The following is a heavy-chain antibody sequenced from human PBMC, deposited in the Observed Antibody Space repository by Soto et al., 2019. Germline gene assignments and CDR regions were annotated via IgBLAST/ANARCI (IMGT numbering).Heavy chain of an antibody. CDR1: GGSISSGGYY. CDR2: IYYSGST. V-gene: IGHV4-31*03. D-gene: IGHD2-2*01. J-gene: IGHJ5*02. CDR3: ARDALGYCGTTICSSWFDP. Sequence: KTSETLSLTCTVSGGSISSGGYYWSWIRQHPGKGLEWIGYIYYSGSTYYNPSLKSRVTISVDTSKNQFSLKLSSVTAADTAVYYCARDALGYCGTTICSSWFDPWGQGTLVTVSS.